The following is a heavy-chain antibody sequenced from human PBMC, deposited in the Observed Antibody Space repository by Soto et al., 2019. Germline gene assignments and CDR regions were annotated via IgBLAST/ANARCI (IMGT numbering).Heavy chain of an antibody. CDR3: AAGPLTGTTSFDY. V-gene: IGHV1-58*01. D-gene: IGHD1-7*01. Sequence: SVKVSCKASGFTFTSSAVQWVRQARGQRLEWIGWIVVGIGNTNYAQKFQERVTITRDMSTSTAYMELSSLRSEDTAVYYCAAGPLTGTTSFDYWGQGTLVTVYS. J-gene: IGHJ4*02. CDR1: GFTFTSSA. CDR2: IVVGIGNT.